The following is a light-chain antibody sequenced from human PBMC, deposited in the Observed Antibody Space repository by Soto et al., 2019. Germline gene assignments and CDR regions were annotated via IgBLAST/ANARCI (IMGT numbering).Light chain of an antibody. Sequence: EFVLTQSPGTLSLSPGERATLSCRASQTVRNNYLAWYQQKPGQAPRLLIYDASSRATGIPDRFSGGGSGTDFPLTISRLEPEDFAVDYCQQFSSYPLTFGGGTKVEIK. J-gene: IGKJ4*01. CDR1: QTVRNNY. V-gene: IGKV3-20*01. CDR2: DAS. CDR3: QQFSSYPLT.